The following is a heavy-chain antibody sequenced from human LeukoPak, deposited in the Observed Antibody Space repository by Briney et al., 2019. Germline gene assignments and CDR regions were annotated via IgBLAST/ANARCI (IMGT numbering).Heavy chain of an antibody. CDR2: MNPNSGNT. CDR3: ARGSWGEIAGRKSFEF. D-gene: IGHD6-6*01. CDR1: EYTITSYD. Sequence: ASVKVSCKASEYTITSYDINWVRQATGQGLEWMGWMNPNSGNTGYAQKFQGRVTMTRVTSISTAYMELNNLTSEDTAVYYCARGSWGEIAGRKSFEFWGQGSLVTVSS. V-gene: IGHV1-8*01. J-gene: IGHJ4*02.